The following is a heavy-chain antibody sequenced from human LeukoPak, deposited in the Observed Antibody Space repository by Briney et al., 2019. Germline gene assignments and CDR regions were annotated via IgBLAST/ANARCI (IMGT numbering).Heavy chain of an antibody. V-gene: IGHV4-38-2*02. J-gene: IGHJ5*02. D-gene: IGHD3-9*01. Sequence: PSETLSLTCTVSGYSISSGYYWGWIRQPPGKGLEWIGSIYHSGSTYYNPSLKSRVTISVDTSKNQFSLKLSSVTAADTAVYYCARVLRYFDWFDPWGQGTLVTVSS. CDR3: ARVLRYFDWFDP. CDR2: IYHSGST. CDR1: GYSISSGYY.